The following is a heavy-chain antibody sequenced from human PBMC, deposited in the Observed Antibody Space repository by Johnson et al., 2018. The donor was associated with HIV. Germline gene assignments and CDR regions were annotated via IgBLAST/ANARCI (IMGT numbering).Heavy chain of an antibody. D-gene: IGHD3-22*01. V-gene: IGHV3-66*01. CDR3: ARGAYYYDSSGGNDAFDI. CDR1: GITVRSSY. J-gene: IGHJ3*02. CDR2: LYSGGNT. Sequence: VQLVESGGGLVQPGGSLRLSCAASGITVRSSYMSWVRQAPGTGLEWVSVLYSGGNTYYADSVRGRFTISRDNDKNSLYLQMNSLRAEDTALYYCARGAYYYDSSGGNDAFDIWGRGTMVTVSS.